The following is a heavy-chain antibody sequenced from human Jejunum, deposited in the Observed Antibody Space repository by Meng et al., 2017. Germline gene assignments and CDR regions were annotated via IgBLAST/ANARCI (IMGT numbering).Heavy chain of an antibody. CDR3: ARHISVTGTRGFDY. CDR1: GASISSGNW. CDR2: MYQSGTT. Sequence: QVQLQESGPGLVQPSETLSLTCAVSGASISSGNWWSWVRQPPGKGLEWIGEMYQSGTTNYNLSLKSRVTILLDTSKNQLSLELTSVTAADTAVYYCARHISVTGTRGFDYWGQGTLVTASS. V-gene: IGHV4-4*02. D-gene: IGHD6-19*01. J-gene: IGHJ4*02.